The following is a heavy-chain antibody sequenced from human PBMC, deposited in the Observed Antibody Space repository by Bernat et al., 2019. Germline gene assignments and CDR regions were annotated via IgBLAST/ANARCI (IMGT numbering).Heavy chain of an antibody. V-gene: IGHV3-11*05. J-gene: IGHJ4*02. D-gene: IGHD3-10*01. CDR1: GFTFSDYY. CDR2: ISSSSSYT. Sequence: QVQLVESGGGLVKPGGSLRLSCAASGFTFSDYYMSWIRQAPGKGLEWVSYISSSSSYTNYADSVKGRFTISRDNAKNSLYLQMNSLRAEDTAVYYCASDRLPEYYYGSGSYYHYWGQGTLVTVSS. CDR3: ASDRLPEYYYGSGSYYHY.